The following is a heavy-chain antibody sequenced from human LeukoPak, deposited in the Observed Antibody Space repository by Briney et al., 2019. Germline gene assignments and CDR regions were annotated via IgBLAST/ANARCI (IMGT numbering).Heavy chain of an antibody. V-gene: IGHV3-53*01. J-gene: IGHJ4*02. CDR3: GGLKSSGYLIDH. Sequence: PGGPLRLSCAASGFIVSSNYMSWVRQAPGKGLEWVSVIYSGGNTYYADSVKGRFTISRDNSKNTLYLQMDSLRVDDTAVYYCGGLKSSGYLIDHWGQGTLVTVSS. CDR2: IYSGGNT. CDR1: GFIVSSNY. D-gene: IGHD3-22*01.